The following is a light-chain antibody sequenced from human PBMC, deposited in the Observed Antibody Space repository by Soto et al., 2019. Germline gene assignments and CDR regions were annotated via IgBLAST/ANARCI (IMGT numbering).Light chain of an antibody. Sequence: VLTQSPGTRSLSLGDRVTLSCRASQTVDHAYVAWYQQRPGQAPSLLIYGASTRAADVPERFSGSGSGTDFTLTISRLEPEDSAVYFCQQYGNSPWTFGQGTKVEIK. CDR1: QTVDHAY. J-gene: IGKJ1*01. CDR2: GAS. V-gene: IGKV3-20*01. CDR3: QQYGNSPWT.